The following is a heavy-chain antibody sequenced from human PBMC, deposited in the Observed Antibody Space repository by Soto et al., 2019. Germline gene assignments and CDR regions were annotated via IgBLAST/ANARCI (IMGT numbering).Heavy chain of an antibody. CDR3: AREGRTYYDFWSGYGMDV. D-gene: IGHD3-3*01. J-gene: IGHJ6*02. Sequence: QVQLVQSGAEVKKPGSSVKVSCKASGGTFSSYAISWVRQAPGQGLEWMGGIIPFFGTANYAQKFQGRVTITADKSTSTAYMELSSLRSEDTAVYYCAREGRTYYDFWSGYGMDVWGQGTTVTVSS. CDR2: IIPFFGTA. CDR1: GGTFSSYA. V-gene: IGHV1-69*06.